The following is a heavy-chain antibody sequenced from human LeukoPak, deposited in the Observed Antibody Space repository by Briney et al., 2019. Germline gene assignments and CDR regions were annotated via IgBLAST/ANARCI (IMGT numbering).Heavy chain of an antibody. D-gene: IGHD2-8*01. CDR1: GYTFTSYH. J-gene: IGHJ5*02. CDR3: ARDMLAVPSNWFDP. V-gene: IGHV1-46*01. Sequence: EASVKVSCKASGYTFTSYHIHWVRQAPGQGLEWMGVINPSGGGTSYAQKFQGRVTMTRDTSTSTVYMDLRSLRSEDTAVYFCARDMLAVPSNWFDPWGQGTLVTVSS. CDR2: INPSGGGT.